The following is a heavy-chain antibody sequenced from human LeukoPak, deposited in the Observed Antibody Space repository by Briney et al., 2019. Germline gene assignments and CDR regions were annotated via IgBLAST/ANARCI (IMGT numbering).Heavy chain of an antibody. CDR3: ARDGSYYGSGNHDY. CDR2: ISSSSSTI. Sequence: GGSLRLSCAASGFTFSSYSMNWVRQAPGKGLGWVSYISSSSSTIYYADSVKGRFTISRDNAKNSLYLQMNSLRAEDTAVYYCARDGSYYGSGNHDYWGQGTLVTVSS. D-gene: IGHD3-10*01. CDR1: GFTFSSYS. V-gene: IGHV3-48*01. J-gene: IGHJ4*02.